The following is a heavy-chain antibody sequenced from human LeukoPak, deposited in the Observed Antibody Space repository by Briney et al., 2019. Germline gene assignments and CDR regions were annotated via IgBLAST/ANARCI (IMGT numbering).Heavy chain of an antibody. Sequence: GGSLRLSCAASGFTCSSYGMHRVRQAPGKGLEWVAVIWYDGSNKYYADSVKGRFTISRDNSKNTLYLQLNSLRAEDTAVYYCARDYHDYGDYGFGPFDYWGQGTLVTVSS. CDR2: IWYDGSNK. CDR1: GFTCSSYG. CDR3: ARDYHDYGDYGFGPFDY. J-gene: IGHJ4*02. D-gene: IGHD4-17*01. V-gene: IGHV3-33*01.